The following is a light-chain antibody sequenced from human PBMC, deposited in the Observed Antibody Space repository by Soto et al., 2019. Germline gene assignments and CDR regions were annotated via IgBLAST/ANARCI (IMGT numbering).Light chain of an antibody. J-gene: IGLJ3*02. CDR1: TGAVTSGYY. V-gene: IGLV7-43*01. Sequence: QTVVTQEPSLTVFPGGTVTLTCASSTGAVTSGYYPNWFQQKPGQVPRSLIYSTSNKQSWTPARFSGSLLGGKAALTLSGVQPEDEAEYYCLLYDDNAWVFGGGTKLTVL. CDR3: LLYDDNAWV. CDR2: STS.